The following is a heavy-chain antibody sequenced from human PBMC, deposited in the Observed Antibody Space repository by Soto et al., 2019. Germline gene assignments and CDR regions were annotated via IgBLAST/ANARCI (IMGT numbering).Heavy chain of an antibody. CDR1: GYTFTSYD. CDR2: MNPNSGNS. D-gene: IGHD2-2*01. V-gene: IGHV1-8*01. J-gene: IGHJ6*03. Sequence: ASVKVSCKASGYTFTSYDINWVRQATGQGLEWMGWMNPNSGNSGYAQKFQGRVTMTRNTSISTAYMELSSLRSEDTAVYYCARGKRVPAAIWYYYYYYMDVWGKGTTVTVSS. CDR3: ARGKRVPAAIWYYYYYYMDV.